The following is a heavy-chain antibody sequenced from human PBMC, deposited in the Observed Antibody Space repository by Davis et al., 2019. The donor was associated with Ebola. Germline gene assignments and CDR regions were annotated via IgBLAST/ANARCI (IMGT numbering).Heavy chain of an antibody. V-gene: IGHV1-18*04. CDR1: GYTFTNYG. CDR2: INPHNGNT. J-gene: IGHJ4*02. CDR3: ARDLDCTTGVCQREADY. D-gene: IGHD2-8*01. Sequence: AASVKVSCKASGYTFTNYGITWVRQAPGQGLEWMGWINPHNGNTNYAQNVQGRVIMTTDTATTTAYMEVGGLRSDDTAVYYCARDLDCTTGVCQREADYWGQGTLVTVSS.